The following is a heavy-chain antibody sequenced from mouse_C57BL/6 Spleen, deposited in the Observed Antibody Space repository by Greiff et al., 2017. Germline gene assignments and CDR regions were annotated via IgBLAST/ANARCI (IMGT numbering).Heavy chain of an antibody. Sequence: QVQLQQPGAELVRPGSSVKLSCKASGYTFTSYWMHWVKQRPIHGLEWIGNIDPSDSETHYNQKFKDKATLTVDKSSSTAYMQLSSLTSADSAVYYCARGGTTGDYAMDDWGQGTSVTVSS. CDR1: GYTFTSYW. D-gene: IGHD1-1*01. CDR3: ARGGTTGDYAMDD. CDR2: IDPSDSET. J-gene: IGHJ4*01. V-gene: IGHV1-52*01.